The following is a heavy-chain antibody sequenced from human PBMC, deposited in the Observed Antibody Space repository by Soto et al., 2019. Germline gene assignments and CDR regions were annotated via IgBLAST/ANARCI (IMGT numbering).Heavy chain of an antibody. CDR2: INAGNGNT. J-gene: IGHJ4*02. D-gene: IGHD6-19*01. CDR3: ASREVPYSSGWYNYFDY. V-gene: IGHV1-3*01. Sequence: ASVKVSCKASGYTFTSYAMHWVRQAPGQRLEWMGWINAGNGNTKYSQKFQGRVTITRDTSASTAYIELSSLRSEDTAVYYCASREVPYSSGWYNYFDYWGQGTLVTVSS. CDR1: GYTFTSYA.